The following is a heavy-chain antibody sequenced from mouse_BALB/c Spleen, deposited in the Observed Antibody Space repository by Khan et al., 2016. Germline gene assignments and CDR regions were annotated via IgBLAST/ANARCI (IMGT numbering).Heavy chain of an antibody. D-gene: IGHD2-4*01. V-gene: IGHV3-2*02. Sequence: EVQLQESGPGLVKPSQSLSLTCTVTGYSITSDYAWNWIRQFPGDKLEWMGYISYSGSTSYNPSLKSRISLTRDTSKTQFFLQLNSVTTEDTATYYCARGMITTFDYWGQGTTLTVSS. CDR1: GYSITSDYA. CDR3: ARGMITTFDY. CDR2: ISYSGST. J-gene: IGHJ2*01.